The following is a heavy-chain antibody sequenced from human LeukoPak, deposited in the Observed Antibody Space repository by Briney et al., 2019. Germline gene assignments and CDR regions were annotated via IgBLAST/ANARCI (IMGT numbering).Heavy chain of an antibody. CDR1: GFTFSSYA. CDR3: ARDYGSGLTKRYYLDS. V-gene: IGHV3-30*04. D-gene: IGHD3-10*01. Sequence: GGSLRLSCAASGFTFSSYALHWVRQGPGKGLEWVGIISYDGTNKNLADSVNGRFTISRDNSKSTLYLQMNSLRAEDTAIYYCARDYGSGLTKRYYLDSWGQGTLVTVSS. J-gene: IGHJ4*02. CDR2: ISYDGTNK.